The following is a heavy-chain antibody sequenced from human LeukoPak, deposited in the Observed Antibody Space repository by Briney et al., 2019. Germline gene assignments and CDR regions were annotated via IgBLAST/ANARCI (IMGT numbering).Heavy chain of an antibody. J-gene: IGHJ4*02. CDR1: GFTFSNYG. V-gene: IGHV3-30*18. D-gene: IGHD3-10*01. Sequence: GGSLRLSCAASGFTFSNYGMHWVRRAPGKGLEWVAVISYDGSNRYYADSVKGRFIISRDNSKNTLSLQMNSLRDEDTAVYYCAKRDAQRGSGSYFFDYWGQGTLVTVSS. CDR2: ISYDGSNR. CDR3: AKRDAQRGSGSYFFDY.